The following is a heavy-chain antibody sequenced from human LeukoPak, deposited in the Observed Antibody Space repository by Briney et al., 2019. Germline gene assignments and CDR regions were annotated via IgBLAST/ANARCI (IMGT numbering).Heavy chain of an antibody. CDR2: IYYSGST. J-gene: IGHJ4*02. D-gene: IGHD3-10*01. Sequence: SETLSLTCTVSGGSVSSGSYYWSWIRQPPGKGLEWIGYIYYSGSTNYNPSLKSRVTISVDTSKNQFSLKLSSVTAADTAVYYCARTATFYGSGTNFDYWGQGTLVTASS. CDR1: GGSVSSGSYY. V-gene: IGHV4-61*01. CDR3: ARTATFYGSGTNFDY.